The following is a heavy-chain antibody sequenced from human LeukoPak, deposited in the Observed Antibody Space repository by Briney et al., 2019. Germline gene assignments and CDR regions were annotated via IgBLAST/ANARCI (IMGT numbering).Heavy chain of an antibody. J-gene: IGHJ4*02. CDR3: CTSPSFGSSWYQFNY. D-gene: IGHD6-13*01. Sequence: PGGSLRLSCAASGFTFNSYAMSWVRQAPGKGLEWVSIISGSGGSLYYADSVRVRFTISRDNSNNTLYLQMDSLRAEDTAVYYCCTSPSFGSSWYQFNYWGQGALVIVSS. CDR2: ISGSGGSL. CDR1: GFTFNSYA. V-gene: IGHV3-23*01.